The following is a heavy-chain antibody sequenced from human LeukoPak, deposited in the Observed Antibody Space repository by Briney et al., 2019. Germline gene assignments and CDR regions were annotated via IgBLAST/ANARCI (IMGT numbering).Heavy chain of an antibody. CDR1: GFTFSGYA. D-gene: IGHD6-13*01. J-gene: IGHJ4*02. Sequence: PERSLRLSCAASGFTFSGYAMHWVRQAPGKGLEWVAVISYDGSNKYYADSVKGRFTISRDSSKNTLYLKMNSLRAEDTAVYYCAKDHFGYSSLHWGQGTLVTVSS. V-gene: IGHV3-30-3*01. CDR2: ISYDGSNK. CDR3: AKDHFGYSSLH.